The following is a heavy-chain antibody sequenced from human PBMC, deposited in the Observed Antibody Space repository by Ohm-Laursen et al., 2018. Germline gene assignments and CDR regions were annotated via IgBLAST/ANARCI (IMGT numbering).Heavy chain of an antibody. CDR2: ITDSGGNT. CDR3: ARHQLSGHYYYGMDV. J-gene: IGHJ6*02. D-gene: IGHD2-2*01. V-gene: IGHV3-23*01. Sequence: SLRLSCAASGFTFSNYAMYWVRQAPGKGLAWVSAITDSGGNTFYADSVKGRFTISRDNSKNMLYLQMNSLRAEDTAVYYCARHQLSGHYYYGMDVWGQGTTVTVSS. CDR1: GFTFSNYA.